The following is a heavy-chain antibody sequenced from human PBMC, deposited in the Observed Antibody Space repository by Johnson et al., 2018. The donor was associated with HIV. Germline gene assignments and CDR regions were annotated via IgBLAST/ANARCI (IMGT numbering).Heavy chain of an antibody. D-gene: IGHD4/OR15-4a*01. CDR3: AKNGARDDAFDI. V-gene: IGHV3-9*01. CDR1: GSTFPEYA. CDR2: VSWNRGSV. Sequence: VQLAESGGGFVQPGGSLTLSCPSSGSTFPEYAMHWVRHTPGKGLVRVSVVSWNRGSVGYADPVTGRLTIPRDNSKKAPYLQMNSLRAEEKAVYYRAKNGARDDAFDIWGQGTMVTVSS. J-gene: IGHJ3*02.